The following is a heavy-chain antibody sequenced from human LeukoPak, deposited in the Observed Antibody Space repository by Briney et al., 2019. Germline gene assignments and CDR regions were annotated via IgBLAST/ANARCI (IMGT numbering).Heavy chain of an antibody. D-gene: IGHD3-10*01. V-gene: IGHV3-48*04. Sequence: SGGSLRLSCAASGITFSSYSMNWVRQAPGKGLEWVSYISSSSSTIYYADSVKGRFTISRDNAKNSLYLQMNSLRAEDTAVYYCARDRSLGWFGAFDIWGQGTMVTVSS. CDR2: ISSSSSTI. J-gene: IGHJ3*02. CDR1: GITFSSYS. CDR3: ARDRSLGWFGAFDI.